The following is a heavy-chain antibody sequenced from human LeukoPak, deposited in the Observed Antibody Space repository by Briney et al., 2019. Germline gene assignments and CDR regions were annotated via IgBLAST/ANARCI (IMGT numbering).Heavy chain of an antibody. D-gene: IGHD1-14*01. CDR3: ARVTSRLGWFDP. Sequence: SETLSLTCTVSGYSISSGYYWGWIRQPPGKGLEWIGSISHSGSTYYNPSLKSRVTISVDTSKNQFSLKLRSVTAADTAVYYCARVTSRLGWFDPWGQGTLVTVS. J-gene: IGHJ5*02. V-gene: IGHV4-38-2*02. CDR1: GYSISSGYY. CDR2: ISHSGST.